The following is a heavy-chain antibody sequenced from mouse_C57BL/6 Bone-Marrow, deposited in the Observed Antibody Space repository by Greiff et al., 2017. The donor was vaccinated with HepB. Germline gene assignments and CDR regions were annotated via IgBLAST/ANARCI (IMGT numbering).Heavy chain of an antibody. CDR3: ASTMVTTYYYAMDY. J-gene: IGHJ4*01. CDR1: GYTFTSYW. CDR2: IHPNSGST. Sequence: VQLQQPGAELVKPGASVKLSCKASGYTFTSYWMHWVKQRPGQGLEWIGMIHPNSGSTNYNEKFKSKATLTVDKSSSTAYMQLSSLTSEDSAVYYCASTMVTTYYYAMDYWGQGTSVTVSS. V-gene: IGHV1-64*01. D-gene: IGHD2-2*01.